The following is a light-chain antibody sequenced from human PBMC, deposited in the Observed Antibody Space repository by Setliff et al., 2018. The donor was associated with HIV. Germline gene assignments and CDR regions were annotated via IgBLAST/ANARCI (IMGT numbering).Light chain of an antibody. Sequence: QSVLAQPASVSGSPGQSITISCTGSNSDIGSYNFVSWYQHHPGKAPKLMIYEVSNRASGVSSRFSASKSGNTASLTISGLQTEDEADYYCSSYTNITTRVFGTGTKV. CDR2: EVS. CDR1: NSDIGSYNF. CDR3: SSYTNITTRV. V-gene: IGLV2-14*01. J-gene: IGLJ1*01.